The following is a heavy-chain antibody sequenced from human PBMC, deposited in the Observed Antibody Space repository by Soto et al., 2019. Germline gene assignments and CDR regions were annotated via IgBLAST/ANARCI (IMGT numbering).Heavy chain of an antibody. J-gene: IGHJ4*02. Sequence: SVKVSCKASGCTFSSYAISWVRQAPGQGLEWMGGIIPIFGTANYAQKFQGRVTITADESTSTAYMELSSLRSEDTAVYYCARDFNRDKRLSFEYLGQGPLVHVS. V-gene: IGHV1-69*13. CDR3: ARDFNRDKRLSFEY. CDR1: GCTFSSYA. CDR2: IIPIFGTA.